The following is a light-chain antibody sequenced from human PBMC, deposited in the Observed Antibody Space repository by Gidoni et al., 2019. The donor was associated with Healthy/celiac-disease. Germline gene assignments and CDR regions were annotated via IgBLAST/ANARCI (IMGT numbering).Light chain of an antibody. V-gene: IGKV3-15*01. CDR3: QQYNNWPQVT. J-gene: IGKJ3*01. CDR2: GAS. Sequence: EIVMTPSPATLSVSPGERATLSCRASQSVSSNLAWYQQKPGQAPRLLIYGASTRATGIPARFSGSGSGTEFTLTISSLQSEDFAVYYCQQYNNWPQVTFXPXTKVDIK. CDR1: QSVSSN.